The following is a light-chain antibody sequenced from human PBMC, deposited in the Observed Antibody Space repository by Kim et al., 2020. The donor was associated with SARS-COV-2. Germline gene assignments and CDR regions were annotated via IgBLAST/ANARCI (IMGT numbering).Light chain of an antibody. CDR2: WAS. CDR3: QQDYSTPYS. Sequence: DIVMTQSPDSLAVSLGERATINCKSSQSVLYSSNNKNYLAWYQQKPGQPPKLLIYWASTRESGVPDRFSGSGAGTDFNLTISSRQAEDVAVYYGQQDYSTPYSCDQGTKLEIK. CDR1: QSVLYSSNNKNY. J-gene: IGKJ2*03. V-gene: IGKV4-1*01.